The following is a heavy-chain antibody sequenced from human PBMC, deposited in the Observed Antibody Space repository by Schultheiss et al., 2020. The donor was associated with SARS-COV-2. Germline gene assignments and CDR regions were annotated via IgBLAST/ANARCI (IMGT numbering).Heavy chain of an antibody. V-gene: IGHV4-31*03. J-gene: IGHJ4*02. CDR3: ARGTTVTAVGY. CDR1: GGSISSGGYY. CDR2: IYYNGST. D-gene: IGHD1-14*01. Sequence: SETLSLTCTVSGGSISSGGYYWSWNRQHPGKGLEWIGYIYYNGSTYYNPSLKSRVTISVDTSKNQFSLKLSSVTAADTAVYYCARGTTVTAVGYWGQGTLVNFSS.